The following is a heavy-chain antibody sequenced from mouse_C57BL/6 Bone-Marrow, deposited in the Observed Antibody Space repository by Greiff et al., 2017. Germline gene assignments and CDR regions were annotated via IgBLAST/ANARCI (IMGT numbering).Heavy chain of an antibody. V-gene: IGHV5-9-1*02. CDR3: TRLDYYGSLY. CDR1: GFTFSSYA. Sequence: EVKLMESGAGLVKPGGSLKLSCAAPGFTFSSYAMSWVRQTPEKRLEWVAYISSGGDYIYYADTVKGRFTISRDNARNTLYLQMSSLKSEDTAMYYCTRLDYYGSLYWGQGTLVTVSA. D-gene: IGHD1-1*01. J-gene: IGHJ3*01. CDR2: ISSGGDYI.